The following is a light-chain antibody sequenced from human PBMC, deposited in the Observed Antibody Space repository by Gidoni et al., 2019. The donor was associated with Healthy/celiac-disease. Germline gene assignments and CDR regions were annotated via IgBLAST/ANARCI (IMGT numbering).Light chain of an antibody. Sequence: MVLTHTPGTLSLSPGERATLSCRASQSVSSSYLAWYQQKPGQAPRLLIYGATSRATGIPDRFSGSVSGTDFTITISRLEPEDFAVYYCQQYGSSLWTFGQGTKVEIK. J-gene: IGKJ1*01. V-gene: IGKV3-20*01. CDR3: QQYGSSLWT. CDR2: GAT. CDR1: QSVSSSY.